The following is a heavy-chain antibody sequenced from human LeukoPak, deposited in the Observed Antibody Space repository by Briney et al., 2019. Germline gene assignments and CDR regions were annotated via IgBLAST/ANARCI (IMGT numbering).Heavy chain of an antibody. CDR2: IIPIFGTA. D-gene: IGHD2-15*01. J-gene: IGHJ4*02. V-gene: IGHV1-69*05. CDR3: ARDFEDCSGXSCLXXFDY. CDR1: GGTFSSYA. Sequence: ASVKVSCKASGGTFSSYAISWVRQAPGQGLEWMGRIIPIFGTANYAQKFQGRVTITTDESTSTAYMELSSLRSEDTAVYYCARDFEDCSGXSCLXXFDYWGQGTLVTVSS.